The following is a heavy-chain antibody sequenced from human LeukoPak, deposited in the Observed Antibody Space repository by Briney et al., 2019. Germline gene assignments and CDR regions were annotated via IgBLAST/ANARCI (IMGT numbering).Heavy chain of an antibody. D-gene: IGHD3-10*01. CDR2: ISSSGGNA. Sequence: PGGSLRLSCAASGFTFSSYAMTWVRQAPGKGLEWVAAISSSGGNAYYADSVKGRFTISRDNSKNTLYLQMNSLRAEDTAVYYCADYGSGSYCFDYWGQGTLVTVSS. J-gene: IGHJ4*02. CDR3: ADYGSGSYCFDY. CDR1: GFTFSSYA. V-gene: IGHV3-23*01.